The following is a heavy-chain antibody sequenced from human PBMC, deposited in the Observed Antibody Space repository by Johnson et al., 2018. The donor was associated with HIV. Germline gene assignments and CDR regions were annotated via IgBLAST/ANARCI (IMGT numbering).Heavy chain of an antibody. V-gene: IGHV3-30*02. D-gene: IGHD6-13*01. J-gene: IGHJ3*02. CDR2: IRYDGSNK. Sequence: QMLLVESGGGVVQPGGSLRLSCAASGFTFSSYGMHWVRQAPGKGLEWVAFIRYDGSNKYYADSVKGRFTISRDNSKNTLYLQMNSLRAEDTAVYYCVRPAAAGRDDAFDIWGQGTMVTVSS. CDR3: VRPAAAGRDDAFDI. CDR1: GFTFSSYG.